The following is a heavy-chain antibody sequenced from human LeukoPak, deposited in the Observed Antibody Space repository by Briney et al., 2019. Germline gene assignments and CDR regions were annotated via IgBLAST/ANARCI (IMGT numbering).Heavy chain of an antibody. CDR2: ISAYNGNT. D-gene: IGHD6-6*01. Sequence: ASVKVSCKASGYTFTSYYMHWVRQAPGQGLEWMGWISAYNGNTNYAQKLQGRVTMTTDTSTSTAYMELRSLRSDDTAVYYCARPNSSSSRKNAFDIWGQGTMVTVSS. CDR1: GYTFTSYY. CDR3: ARPNSSSSRKNAFDI. V-gene: IGHV1-18*04. J-gene: IGHJ3*02.